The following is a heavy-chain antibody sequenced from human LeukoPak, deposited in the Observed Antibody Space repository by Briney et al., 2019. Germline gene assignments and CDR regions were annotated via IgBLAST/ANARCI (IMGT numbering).Heavy chain of an antibody. V-gene: IGHV4-4*07. J-gene: IGHJ6*03. CDR3: ARASVVPATTDYYYYMDV. D-gene: IGHD2-2*01. Sequence: PSETLSLTCTVSGGSISSYYWSWIRQPAGKGLEWIGRIYTSGSTNCNPSLKSRVTMSVDTSKNQFSPKLSSVTAADTAVYYCARASVVPATTDYYYYMDVWGKGTTVTVSS. CDR2: IYTSGST. CDR1: GGSISSYY.